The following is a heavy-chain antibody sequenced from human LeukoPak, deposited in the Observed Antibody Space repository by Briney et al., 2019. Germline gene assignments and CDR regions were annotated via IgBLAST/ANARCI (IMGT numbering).Heavy chain of an antibody. CDR2: ISWNSGST. D-gene: IGHD1-26*01. CDR1: GFTFDEYA. Sequence: PGESLRLSCAASGFTFDEYAMYWVRQAPGKGLEWVSGISWNSGSTAYADSVKGRFTISRDNAKNSLYLQMNSLRAEDTALYYCAKRSDVGSWSGSLDQWGPGTLVIVSS. CDR3: AKRSDVGSWSGSLDQ. V-gene: IGHV3-9*01. J-gene: IGHJ4*02.